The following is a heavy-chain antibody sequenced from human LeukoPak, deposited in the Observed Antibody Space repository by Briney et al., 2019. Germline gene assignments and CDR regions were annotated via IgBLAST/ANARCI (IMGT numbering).Heavy chain of an antibody. Sequence: GGSLRLSCAASGFPFSSYWMSWVRQAPGKGLEWVANIRQDGRVQNYVDSVRGRFTISADKAKNSLYLQMNSLRVEDTAVYYCARDHNYAFDNWGQGTLVSVSS. CDR1: GFPFSSYW. CDR3: ARDHNYAFDN. CDR2: IRQDGRVQ. J-gene: IGHJ4*02. D-gene: IGHD1-1*01. V-gene: IGHV3-7*01.